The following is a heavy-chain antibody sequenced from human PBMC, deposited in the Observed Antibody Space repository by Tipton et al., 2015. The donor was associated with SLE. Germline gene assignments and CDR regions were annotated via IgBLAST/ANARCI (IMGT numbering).Heavy chain of an antibody. CDR2: IYYSGST. J-gene: IGHJ6*02. CDR3: ARPPSYNWNSVDYYYGMDV. CDR1: GGSISSYY. D-gene: IGHD1-7*01. V-gene: IGHV4-59*08. Sequence: TLSLTCTVSGGSISSYYWSWIRQPPGKGLEWIGYIYYSGSTNYNPSLKSGATISVDTSTNQFSLKLNSVTAADTAMYSCARPPSYNWNSVDYYYGMDVWGQGTTVTVSS.